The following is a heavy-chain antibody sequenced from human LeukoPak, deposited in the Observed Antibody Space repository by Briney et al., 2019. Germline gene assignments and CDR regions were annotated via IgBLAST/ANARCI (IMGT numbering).Heavy chain of an antibody. D-gene: IGHD4-17*01. V-gene: IGHV3-23*01. CDR2: IRGGGDNT. Sequence: PGGSLRLSCAASGFTFSTYAMTWVRQAPGKGLEWVSGIRGGGDNTLYADSVKGRFTISRDNSKNTLYLQMNSLRAEDTAVYYCAKDPNGDFFGAFDTWGQGTMVTVSS. CDR1: GFTFSTYA. J-gene: IGHJ3*02. CDR3: AKDPNGDFFGAFDT.